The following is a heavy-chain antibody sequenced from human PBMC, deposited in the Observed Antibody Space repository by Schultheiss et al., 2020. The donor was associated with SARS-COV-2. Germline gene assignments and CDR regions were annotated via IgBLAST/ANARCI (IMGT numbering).Heavy chain of an antibody. CDR3: ARHLGAQRYYYYYYGMDV. CDR1: GGSISSSNW. CDR2: INHSGST. D-gene: IGHD2-2*01. Sequence: SETLSLTCAVSGGSISSSNWWSWIRQPPGKGLEWIGEINHSGSTDYNPSLKSRVTISVDTSKNQFSLKLSSVTAADTAVYYCARHLGAQRYYYYYYGMDVWGQGTTVTVSS. V-gene: IGHV4-4*02. J-gene: IGHJ6*02.